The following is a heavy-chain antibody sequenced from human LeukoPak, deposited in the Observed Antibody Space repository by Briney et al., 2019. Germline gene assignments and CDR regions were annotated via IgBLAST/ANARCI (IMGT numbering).Heavy chain of an antibody. D-gene: IGHD6-19*01. CDR1: GFTFSSYA. Sequence: GGSLRLSCAASGFTFSSYAMSWVRQAPGKGLEWVLAISGSGGSTYYADSVKGRFTISRDNSKNTLYLQMNSLRAEDTAVYYCAKDPKQWLVSSFEYWGQGTLVTVSS. CDR2: ISGSGGST. J-gene: IGHJ4*02. V-gene: IGHV3-23*01. CDR3: AKDPKQWLVSSFEY.